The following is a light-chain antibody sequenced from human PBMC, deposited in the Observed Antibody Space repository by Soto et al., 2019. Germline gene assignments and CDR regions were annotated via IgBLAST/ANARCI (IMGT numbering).Light chain of an antibody. Sequence: QSALTQPASVSGSTGQSITISCTGTSSDVGSYTLVSWYQQHPGKAPKFMIYEVTKRPSGVSSRFSGSKSGNTASLAISGLQAEYEADYYCCSYAGSSTFVFGGGTKLTVL. CDR3: CSYAGSSTFV. J-gene: IGLJ3*02. V-gene: IGLV2-23*02. CDR2: EVT. CDR1: SSDVGSYTL.